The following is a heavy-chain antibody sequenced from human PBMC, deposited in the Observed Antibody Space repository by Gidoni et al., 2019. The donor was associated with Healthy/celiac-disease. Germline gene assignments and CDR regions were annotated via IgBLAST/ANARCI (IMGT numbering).Heavy chain of an antibody. D-gene: IGHD3-22*01. CDR2: ISYDGSNK. CDR1: GFTFSSYA. V-gene: IGHV3-30*01. J-gene: IGHJ6*02. Sequence: QVQLVESGGGVVQPGRSLRLSCSASGFTFSSYAIHWLRQAPGKGLEWVAVISYDGSNKYYADSVKGRFTISRDNSKNTLYLQMNSLRAEDTAVYYCARVGAGYYDSSGYYDYYYGMDVWGQGTTVTVSS. CDR3: ARVGAGYYDSSGYYDYYYGMDV.